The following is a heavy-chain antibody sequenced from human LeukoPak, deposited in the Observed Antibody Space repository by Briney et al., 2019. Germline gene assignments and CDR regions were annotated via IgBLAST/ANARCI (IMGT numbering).Heavy chain of an antibody. CDR2: MNPNSGNT. J-gene: IGHJ6*03. Sequence: ASVKVSSKASGYTFTSNDINWVRHPTGQGLEWMGWMNPNSGNTGYAQKFQRRVTMTRNTSISTAYMQLSSLRCEDTAVYYCARVSRYYDSSGFHMDYYYYMDVWGKGTTVTVS. CDR3: ARVSRYYDSSGFHMDYYYYMDV. CDR1: GYTFTSND. V-gene: IGHV1-8*01. D-gene: IGHD3-22*01.